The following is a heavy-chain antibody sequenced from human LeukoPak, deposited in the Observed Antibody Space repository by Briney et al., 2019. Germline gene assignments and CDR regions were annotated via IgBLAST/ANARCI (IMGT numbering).Heavy chain of an antibody. Sequence: PSQTLSLTCTVSGGSISSGDYYWSWIRQPPGKGLEWIGYIYYSGSTYYNPSLKSRVTISVDTSKNQFSLKLSSVTAADTAVYYCAREVPATATSNWFDPRGQGTLVTVSS. CDR1: GGSISSGDYY. V-gene: IGHV4-30-4*01. D-gene: IGHD2-15*01. CDR3: AREVPATATSNWFDP. CDR2: IYYSGST. J-gene: IGHJ5*02.